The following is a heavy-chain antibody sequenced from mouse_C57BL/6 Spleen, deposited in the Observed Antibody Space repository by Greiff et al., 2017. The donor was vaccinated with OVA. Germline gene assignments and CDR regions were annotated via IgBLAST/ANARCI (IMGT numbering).Heavy chain of an antibody. CDR2: IHPNSGST. J-gene: IGHJ4*01. D-gene: IGHD2-2*01. V-gene: IGHV1-64*01. CDR3: SRENGYGGDYYAMDY. CDR1: GYTFTSYW. Sequence: QVQLQQPGAELVKPGASVKLSCKASGYTFTSYWMHWVKQRPGQGLEWIGMIHPNSGSTNYNEKFKSKATLTVDKSSSTAYMQLSSLTSEDSAVYYGSRENGYGGDYYAMDYWGQGTSVTVSS.